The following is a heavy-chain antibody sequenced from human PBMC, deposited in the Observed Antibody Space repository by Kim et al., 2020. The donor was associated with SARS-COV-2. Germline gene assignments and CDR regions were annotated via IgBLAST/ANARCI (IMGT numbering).Heavy chain of an antibody. Sequence: SETSLTCALKSGSFSVYYWTWIRQSPGSGLEWIGKINQYGDINYNPSLQNRVTISLDTSKNHFSLQLTSVTAADTAVYYCARRQTVRALEYWGQGTRVTVSS. CDR1: SGSFSVYY. CDR3: ARRQTVRALEY. V-gene: IGHV4-34*01. J-gene: IGHJ4*02. CDR2: INQYGDI. D-gene: IGHD3-3*01.